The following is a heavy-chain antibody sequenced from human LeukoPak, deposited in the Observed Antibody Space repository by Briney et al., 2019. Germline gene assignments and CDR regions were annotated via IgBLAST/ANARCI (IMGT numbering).Heavy chain of an antibody. CDR2: INHSGST. CDR3: ARVYCSSTSCSPMYYFDY. V-gene: IGHV4-34*01. CDR1: GGSFSGYY. J-gene: IGHJ4*02. Sequence: PSETLSLTCAVYGGSFSGYYWSWIRQPPGKGLEWIGEINHSGSTNYNPSLKSRVTVSVDTSKNQFSLKLSSVTAADTAVYYCARVYCSSTSCSPMYYFDYWGQGTLVTVSS. D-gene: IGHD2-2*01.